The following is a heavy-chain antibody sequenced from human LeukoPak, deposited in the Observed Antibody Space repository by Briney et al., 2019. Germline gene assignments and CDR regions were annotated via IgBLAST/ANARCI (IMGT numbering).Heavy chain of an antibody. CDR3: ARDVATMDGTFDY. CDR1: GYTFTSYA. D-gene: IGHD5-12*01. CDR2: INAGNGNT. V-gene: IGHV1-3*01. Sequence: ASVKVSCKASGYTFTSYAMHWVRQAPGQRLEWMGWINAGNGNTKYSQKFQGRVTITRDTSASTAYMELSSLRSEDTAVYYCARDVATMDGTFDYWGQGTLVTVSS. J-gene: IGHJ4*02.